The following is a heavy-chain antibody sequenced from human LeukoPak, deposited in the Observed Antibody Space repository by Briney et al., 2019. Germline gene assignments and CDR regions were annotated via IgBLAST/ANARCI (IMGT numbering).Heavy chain of an antibody. V-gene: IGHV3-7*01. CDR1: GFTVSSNY. CDR3: ARDSSSSYDSSGGDWYFDL. Sequence: RPGGPLRLSCAASGFTVSSNYMSWVRQAPGKGLEWVANINQHGGEKYYVDSVKGRFTISRDNAKNSLYLQMNSLRAEDTAVYYCARDSSSSYDSSGGDWYFDLWGRGTLVTVSS. D-gene: IGHD3-22*01. J-gene: IGHJ2*01. CDR2: INQHGGEK.